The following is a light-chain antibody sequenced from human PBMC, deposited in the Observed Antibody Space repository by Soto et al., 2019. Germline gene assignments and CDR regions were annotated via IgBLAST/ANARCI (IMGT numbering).Light chain of an antibody. CDR2: EDN. CDR1: SGSIASSY. CDR3: QSYDSSNQV. Sequence: NFMLTQPHSVSDSPGKTVTISCTRSSGSIASSYMHWYQQRPGSAPTTVIYEDNQRPSGVPDRFSGSIDSSSNSASLTISGLKTEDEADYYCQSYDSSNQVFGGGTKLTVL. J-gene: IGLJ3*02. V-gene: IGLV6-57*04.